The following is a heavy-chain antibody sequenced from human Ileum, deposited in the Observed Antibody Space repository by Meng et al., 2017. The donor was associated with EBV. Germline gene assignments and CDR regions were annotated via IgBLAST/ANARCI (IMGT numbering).Heavy chain of an antibody. CDR1: GGSISSSSYY. Sequence: QLRLQGSGPGLVKPSETLSLSCTVSGGSISSSSYYWGWIRQPPGKGLEWIGSMYSSGTTNYDPSLTSRVTISLDTSKNQFSLKLSSVTAADTAVYYCARGSTPAAGAYWGQGTLVTVSS. V-gene: IGHV4-39*07. D-gene: IGHD6-13*01. CDR3: ARGSTPAAGAY. CDR2: MYSSGTT. J-gene: IGHJ4*02.